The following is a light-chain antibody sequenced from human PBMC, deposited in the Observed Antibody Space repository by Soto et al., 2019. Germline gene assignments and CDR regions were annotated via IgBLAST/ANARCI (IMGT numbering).Light chain of an antibody. J-gene: IGKJ5*01. CDR3: QQYGSSPIT. CDR2: GAS. V-gene: IGKV3-20*01. CDR1: QTVTRSY. Sequence: EIVLTQSPGTLSLSPGERATLSCRASQTVTRSYLAWYQQKPGQAPRLLIYGASTRATGIPARFSGSGSGTDFTLTISRLEPEDFAVYYCQQYGSSPITFGQGTRLEIK.